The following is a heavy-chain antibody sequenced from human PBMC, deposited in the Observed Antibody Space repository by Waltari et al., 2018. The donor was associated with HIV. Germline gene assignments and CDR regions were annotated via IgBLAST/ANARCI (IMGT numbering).Heavy chain of an antibody. Sequence: QADLVQSGAEVKKLGAYVKVSCKAMGYTFRSYDVDSVRQAAGQVLGWVGWMNPNSGNAGYEQNFQGRVTRTSNSSTITAYMELSGLTSKDTAVYYCASRTKGYCPSGLCLNIDVWGQGTTVTVSS. J-gene: IGHJ6*02. CDR1: GYTFRSYD. CDR2: MNPNSGNA. D-gene: IGHD2-8*01. V-gene: IGHV1-8*02. CDR3: ASRTKGYCPSGLCLNIDV.